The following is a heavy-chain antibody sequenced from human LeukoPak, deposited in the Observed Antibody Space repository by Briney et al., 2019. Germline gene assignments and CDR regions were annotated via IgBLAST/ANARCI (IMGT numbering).Heavy chain of an antibody. Sequence: GGSLRLSCVAPGFTFSNYWMSWVRQAPGKGLEWVANIKQDGSEKYYVDSVKGRFSISRDNAKNSLYLQMNSLRAEDTAVYYCAREAPITIFGVVISDYYMDVWGKGTTVTVSS. CDR2: IKQDGSEK. V-gene: IGHV3-7*01. CDR1: GFTFSNYW. J-gene: IGHJ6*03. D-gene: IGHD3-3*01. CDR3: AREAPITIFGVVISDYYMDV.